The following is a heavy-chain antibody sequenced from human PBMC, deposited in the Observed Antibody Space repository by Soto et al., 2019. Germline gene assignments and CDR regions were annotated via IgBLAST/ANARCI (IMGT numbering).Heavy chain of an antibody. V-gene: IGHV3-15*04. D-gene: IGHD6-19*01. CDR1: GFIFTNAW. Sequence: EVQLVESGRGLVNPGGSLRLSCAASGFIFTNAWVSWVRQAPGKGLEWVGRIGSETDGGTIDYAAPVKGRFTVSRDQSKNTVHLQMNSLKTEHTAVYYCTTRAVPGWGQGTLVTVSS. J-gene: IGHJ4*02. CDR2: IGSETDGGTI. CDR3: TTRAVPG.